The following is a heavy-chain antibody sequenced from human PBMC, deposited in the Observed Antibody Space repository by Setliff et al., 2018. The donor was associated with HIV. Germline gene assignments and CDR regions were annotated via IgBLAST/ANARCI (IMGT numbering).Heavy chain of an antibody. D-gene: IGHD3-22*01. CDR1: GYTFTDYY. J-gene: IGHJ1*01. CDR2: VDPEDGET. CDR3: ATTPVTMIVVVISKAEYFQH. V-gene: IGHV1-69-2*01. Sequence: ASVKVSCKASGYTFTDYYMHWVQQAPGKGLEWMGRVDPEDGETIYAEKFQGRVTITADTSTDTAYMELSSLRSEDTAVYYCATTPVTMIVVVISKAEYFQHWGQGTLVTVPS.